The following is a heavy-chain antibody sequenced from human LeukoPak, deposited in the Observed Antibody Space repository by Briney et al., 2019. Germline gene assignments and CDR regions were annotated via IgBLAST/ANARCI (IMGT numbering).Heavy chain of an antibody. CDR1: GFTFSSYE. CDR2: ISSSGSTI. Sequence: GGSLRLSCAASGFTFSSYEMNWVRQAPGKGLEWVSYISSSGSTIYYADSVKGRFTISRDNAKNSLYLQMNSLRAEDTAVYYCARALAVAGTFGYWGQGTLVTVSS. CDR3: ARALAVAGTFGY. V-gene: IGHV3-48*03. J-gene: IGHJ4*02. D-gene: IGHD6-19*01.